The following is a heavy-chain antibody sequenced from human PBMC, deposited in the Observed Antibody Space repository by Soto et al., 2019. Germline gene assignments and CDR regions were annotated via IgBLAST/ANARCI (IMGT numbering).Heavy chain of an antibody. CDR3: VSGWYLLHPATYLMMGYSYGMDV. CDR1: GYSFTTFW. D-gene: IGHD2-15*01. CDR2: IYPGDSDT. Sequence: WEALKISCKGSGYSFTTFWIGWVRQMPGKGLDWMGIIYPGDSDTRYSPSFQGQVTISADKFISTAYLQWSSLKASDTAMYYCVSGWYLLHPATYLMMGYSYGMDVWCQGIKVSV. J-gene: IGHJ6*02. V-gene: IGHV5-51*01.